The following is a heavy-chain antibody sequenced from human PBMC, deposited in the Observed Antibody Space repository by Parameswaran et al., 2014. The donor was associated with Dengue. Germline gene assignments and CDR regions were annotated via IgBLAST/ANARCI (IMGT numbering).Heavy chain of an antibody. CDR2: IYYSGST. J-gene: IGHJ4*02. V-gene: IGHV4-31*02. D-gene: IGHD3-10*01. CDR3: ARDGNYGSGSYPFDY. Sequence: RWIRQPPGKGLEWIGYIYYSGSTYYNPSLKSRVTISVDTSKNQFSLKLSSVTAADTAVYYCARDGNYGSGSYPFDYWGQGTLVTVSS.